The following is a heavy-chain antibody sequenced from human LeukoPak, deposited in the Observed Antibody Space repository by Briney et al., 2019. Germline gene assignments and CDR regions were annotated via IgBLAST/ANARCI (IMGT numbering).Heavy chain of an antibody. Sequence: TGGSLRLSCAASGFTFSSYAMSWVRQAPGKGLEWASAISGSGGSTYYADSVKGRFTISRDNSKNTLYLQMNSLRAEDTAVYYCAKNLTSYYDSSGPKERYWGQGTLVTVSS. D-gene: IGHD3-22*01. V-gene: IGHV3-23*01. CDR2: ISGSGGST. J-gene: IGHJ4*02. CDR1: GFTFSSYA. CDR3: AKNLTSYYDSSGPKERY.